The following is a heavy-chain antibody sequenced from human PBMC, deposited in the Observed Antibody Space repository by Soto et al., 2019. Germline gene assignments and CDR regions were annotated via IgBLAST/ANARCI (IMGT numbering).Heavy chain of an antibody. Sequence: ASVKVSCKASGYTFTSYGISWVRQAPGQGLEWMGWISAYNGNTNYAQKLQGRVTMTTDTSTSTAYMELRSLRSDDTAVYYCARDWEGYCTNGVCPVNYWGQGTLVTVS. CDR3: ARDWEGYCTNGVCPVNY. CDR2: ISAYNGNT. CDR1: GYTFTSYG. J-gene: IGHJ4*02. V-gene: IGHV1-18*01. D-gene: IGHD2-8*01.